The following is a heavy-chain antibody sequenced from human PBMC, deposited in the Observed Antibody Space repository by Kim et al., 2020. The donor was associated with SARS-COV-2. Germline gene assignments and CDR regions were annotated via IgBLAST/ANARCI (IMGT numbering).Heavy chain of an antibody. CDR1: GFTFSSYS. J-gene: IGHJ6*02. V-gene: IGHV3-21*01. D-gene: IGHD2-2*01. CDR2: ISSSSSYI. CDR3: ARRLVVVPAAPIRGAYYYYYGMDV. Sequence: GGSLRLSCAASGFTFSSYSMNWVRQAPGKGLEWVSSISSSSSYIYYADSVKGRFTISRDNAKNSLYLQMNSLRAEDTAVYYCARRLVVVPAAPIRGAYYYYYGMDVWGQGTTVTVSS.